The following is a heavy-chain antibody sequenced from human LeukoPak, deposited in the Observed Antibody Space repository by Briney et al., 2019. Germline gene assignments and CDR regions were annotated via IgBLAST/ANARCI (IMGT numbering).Heavy chain of an antibody. D-gene: IGHD1-14*01. CDR1: GYTFTGYY. CDR3: ASQSEAHNWFDP. Sequence: ASVKVSCKASGYTFTGYYMHWVRQAPGQGLEWMGWINPNSGGTNYAQKFQGRVTMTRDTSSSTAYMELSRLRSDDTAVYYCASQSEAHNWFDPWGQGTLVTVSS. V-gene: IGHV1-2*02. CDR2: INPNSGGT. J-gene: IGHJ5*02.